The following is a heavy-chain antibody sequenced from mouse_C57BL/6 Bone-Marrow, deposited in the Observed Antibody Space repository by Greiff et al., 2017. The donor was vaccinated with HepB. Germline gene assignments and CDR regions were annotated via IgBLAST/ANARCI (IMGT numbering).Heavy chain of an antibody. CDR3: TRPGPVGY. J-gene: IGHJ2*01. CDR2: IDPETGGT. CDR1: GYTFTDYE. V-gene: IGHV1-15*01. D-gene: IGHD3-2*02. Sequence: QVQLQQSGAELVRPGASVTLSCKASGYTFTDYEMHWVKQTPVHGLEWIGAIDPETGGTAYNQKFKGKAILTAGKSSSTAYMELRSLTSEDSAVYYCTRPGPVGYWGQGTTLTVSS.